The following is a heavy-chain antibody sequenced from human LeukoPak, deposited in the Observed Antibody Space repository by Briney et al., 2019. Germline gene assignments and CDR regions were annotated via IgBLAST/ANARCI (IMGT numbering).Heavy chain of an antibody. V-gene: IGHV4-31*03. Sequence: SETLSLTCTVSGGSIRSSYYYWGWIRQHPGKGLEWIGYIYYSGSTYYNPSLKSRVTISVDTSKNQFSLKLSSVTAADTAVYYCARVRDIVGATTLNYFDYWGQGTLVTVSS. J-gene: IGHJ4*02. CDR3: ARVRDIVGATTLNYFDY. CDR1: GGSIRSSYYY. D-gene: IGHD1-26*01. CDR2: IYYSGST.